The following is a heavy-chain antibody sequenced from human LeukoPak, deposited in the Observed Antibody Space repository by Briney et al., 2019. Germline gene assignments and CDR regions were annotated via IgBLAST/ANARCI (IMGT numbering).Heavy chain of an antibody. V-gene: IGHV3-23*01. CDR3: AKGGLGYCSGNSCYYDAFDI. Sequence: GGSLRLSCAASGFTFSSYAMSWVRQTPGKGLEWVSAISGCGGSTYYADSVKGRFTISRDNSKNTLSLQMNSLRAEDTAVYYCAKGGLGYCSGNSCYYDAFDIWGRGTMVTVSS. CDR1: GFTFSSYA. CDR2: ISGCGGST. D-gene: IGHD2-15*01. J-gene: IGHJ3*02.